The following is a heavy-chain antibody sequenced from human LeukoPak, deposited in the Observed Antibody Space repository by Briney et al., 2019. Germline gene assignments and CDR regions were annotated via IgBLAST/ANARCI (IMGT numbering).Heavy chain of an antibody. CDR2: ISYDGSGK. CDR3: ARDLWGVAVAGAGKDV. D-gene: IGHD3-16*01. J-gene: IGHJ6*02. CDR1: GFVFSNHV. Sequence: PGKSLRLSCVGAGFVFSNHVIHWVRQAPGQGLERVSMISYDGSGKHYADSVGGRLTISRDNSKNTVYLQMDSLTAEDTAIYYCARDLWGVAVAGAGKDVWGQGTTVTVSS. V-gene: IGHV3-30*04.